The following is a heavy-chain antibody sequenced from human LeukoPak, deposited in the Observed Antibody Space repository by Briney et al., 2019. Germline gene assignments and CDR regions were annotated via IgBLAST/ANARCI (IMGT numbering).Heavy chain of an antibody. CDR2: IIPIFGTA. V-gene: IGHV1-69*05. D-gene: IGHD6-6*01. CDR1: GYTFTSYG. J-gene: IGHJ4*02. Sequence: GASVKVSCKASGYTFTSYGISWVRQAPGQGLEWMGGIIPIFGTANYAQKFQGRVTITTDESTSTAYMELSSLRSEDTAVYYCARARVASSSFAGLGRFDYWGQGTLVTVSS. CDR3: ARARVASSSFAGLGRFDY.